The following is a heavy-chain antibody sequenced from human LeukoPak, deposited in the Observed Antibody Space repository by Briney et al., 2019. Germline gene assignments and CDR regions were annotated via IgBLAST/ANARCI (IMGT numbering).Heavy chain of an antibody. D-gene: IGHD6-6*01. CDR1: GGSFSGYY. V-gene: IGHV4-34*01. Sequence: SETLSLTCAVYGGSFSGYYWSWIRQPPGKGLEWIGEINHSGSTNYNPSPKSRVTISVDTSKNQFSLKLSSVTAADTAVYYCARVRYSSSSLYYYYYYMDVWGKGTTVTVS. CDR3: ARVRYSSSSLYYYYYYMDV. CDR2: INHSGST. J-gene: IGHJ6*03.